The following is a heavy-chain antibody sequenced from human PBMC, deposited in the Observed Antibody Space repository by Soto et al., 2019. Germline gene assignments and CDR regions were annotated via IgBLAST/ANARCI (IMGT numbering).Heavy chain of an antibody. CDR1: GFTFDDYA. J-gene: IGHJ4*02. V-gene: IGHV3-9*01. CDR2: ISWNSGNL. D-gene: IGHD4-17*01. Sequence: DVQLVESGGGLVQPGRSLRLSCAASGFTFDDYAMHWVRQGPGKGLEWVSSISWNSGNLGYADSVKGRFTISRDNAKNSLYLQMNSLRGEGTAVYYCAKGASTTVFAFNDYWGQGTLVTVSS. CDR3: AKGASTTVFAFNDY.